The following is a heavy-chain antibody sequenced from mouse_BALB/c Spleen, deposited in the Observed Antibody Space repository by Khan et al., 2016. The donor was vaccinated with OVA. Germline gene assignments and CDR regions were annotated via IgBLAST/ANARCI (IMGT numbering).Heavy chain of an antibody. CDR3: ARGSGNSRFAY. D-gene: IGHD1-3*01. V-gene: IGHV1S137*01. CDR1: GYTFTDYA. J-gene: IGHJ3*01. Sequence: QVQLKPSGAELVRPGVSVKISCKGSGYTFTDYAMHWVKQSHAKSLEWIGVISTYYGDATYNQKFKGKATMTVDKSSSTAYLELARLTSEDAAIYYCARGSGNSRFAYWGRGTLVTVSA. CDR2: ISTYYGDA.